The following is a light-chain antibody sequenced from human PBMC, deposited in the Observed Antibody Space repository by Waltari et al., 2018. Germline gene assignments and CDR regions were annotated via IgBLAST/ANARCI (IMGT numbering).Light chain of an antibody. CDR1: SSDVGAYNY. Sequence: QSALTQPRSVSGSPGPSVTISCTGTSSDVGAYNYVSWYQQHPGKAHKLMICEVSNRPSGISDRFSGSKSGNTAALTISGLQAEDEADYYCCSYAGSYTFAVFGTGTKVTV. V-gene: IGLV2-11*01. CDR2: EVS. J-gene: IGLJ1*01. CDR3: CSYAGSYTFAV.